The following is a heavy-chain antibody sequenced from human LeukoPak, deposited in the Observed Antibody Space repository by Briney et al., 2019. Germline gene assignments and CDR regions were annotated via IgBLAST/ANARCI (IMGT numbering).Heavy chain of an antibody. CDR3: AREAQYSSALTHNDY. CDR2: IYHSGST. V-gene: IGHV4-38-2*02. D-gene: IGHD6-19*01. CDR1: GGSLSGYY. Sequence: SETLSLTCAVYGGSLSGYYWGWIRQPPGKGLEWIGSIYHSGSTYYNPSLKSRVTISVDTSKNQFSLKLSSVTAADTAVYYCAREAQYSSALTHNDYWSQGTLVTVSS. J-gene: IGHJ4*02.